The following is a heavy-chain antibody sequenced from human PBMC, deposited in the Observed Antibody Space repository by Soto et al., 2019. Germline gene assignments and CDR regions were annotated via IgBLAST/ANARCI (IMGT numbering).Heavy chain of an antibody. D-gene: IGHD2-21*01. CDR1: GYPFTSSG. V-gene: IGHV1-18*04. CDR2: ISAYNGNT. J-gene: IGHJ6*02. Sequence: ASVKVSCKASGYPFTSSGFSWVRKAPGQGLEWLGWISAYNGNTLYARKFKGRVTMTTDTSTSTAYMELGSLRSDDTAVYYCATDPYCGSAPGCSALDAWGQGTTVTVSS. CDR3: ATDPYCGSAPGCSALDA.